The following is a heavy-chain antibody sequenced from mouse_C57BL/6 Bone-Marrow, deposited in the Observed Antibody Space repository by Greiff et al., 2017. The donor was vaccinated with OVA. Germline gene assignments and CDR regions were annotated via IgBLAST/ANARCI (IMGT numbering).Heavy chain of an antibody. J-gene: IGHJ4*01. CDR1: GYTFTSYW. Sequence: QVQLQQPGAELVRPGSSVKLSCKASGYTFTSYWMDWVKQRPGQGLEWIGNIYPSDSETHYNQKFKDKATLTVDKSSSTAYMQLSSLTSEDSAVYYCARQLRAIDYWGQGTSVTVSS. CDR2: IYPSDSET. D-gene: IGHD3-1*01. V-gene: IGHV1-61*01. CDR3: ARQLRAIDY.